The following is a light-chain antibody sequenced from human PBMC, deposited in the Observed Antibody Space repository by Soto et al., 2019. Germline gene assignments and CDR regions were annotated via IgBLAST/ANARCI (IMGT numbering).Light chain of an antibody. J-gene: IGLJ1*01. CDR1: SSDIGDFDY. CDR3: CSYAGGNTLYV. Sequence: QAVVTQPRSVSGSPGQSVTISCTGSSSDIGDFDYVSWYQQHPGEAPKLIISDVSKRPSGVPARFSGSKSGNTASLTISGLQAEDEADYYCCSYAGGNTLYVFGAGTKLTVL. V-gene: IGLV2-11*01. CDR2: DVS.